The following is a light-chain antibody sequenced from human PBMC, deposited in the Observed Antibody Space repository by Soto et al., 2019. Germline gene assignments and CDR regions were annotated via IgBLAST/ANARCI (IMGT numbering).Light chain of an antibody. Sequence: EIVCTQSPGTLSLSPGERATLSFRASQSVSSSYLAWYQQKPGQAPRLLIYGASSRATGIPDRFSGSGSGTEFTLTISSLQSEDFAVYYCQQYNNWPPITFGQGTRLEI. CDR1: QSVSSSY. CDR3: QQYNNWPPIT. CDR2: GAS. J-gene: IGKJ5*01. V-gene: IGKV3-20*01.